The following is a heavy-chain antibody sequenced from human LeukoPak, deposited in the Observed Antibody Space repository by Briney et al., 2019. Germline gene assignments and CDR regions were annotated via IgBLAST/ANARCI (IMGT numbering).Heavy chain of an antibody. CDR1: GFTFSSYA. D-gene: IGHD6-6*01. Sequence: GGSLRLSCAASGFTFSSYAMSWVRQAPGKGLEWVSAISGSGGSTYYADSVKGRFTISRDNSKNTLYLQMNCLRAEDTAVYYCAKDLYSSSSGADYWGQGTLVTVSS. CDR3: AKDLYSSSSGADY. V-gene: IGHV3-23*01. CDR2: ISGSGGST. J-gene: IGHJ4*02.